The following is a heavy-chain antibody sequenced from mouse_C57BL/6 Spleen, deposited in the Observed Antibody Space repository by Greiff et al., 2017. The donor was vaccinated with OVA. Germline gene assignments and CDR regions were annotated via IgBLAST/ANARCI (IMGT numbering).Heavy chain of an antibody. Sequence: QVQLQQPGAELVRPGSSVKLSCKASGYTFTSYWMHWVKQRPIQGLEWIGNIDPSDSETHYNQKFKDKATLTVDKSSSTAYMQLSSLTSEDSAVYYCARSLGDDYGSSYGFADGGQGTLVTVSA. CDR2: IDPSDSET. CDR3: ARSLGDDYGSSYGFAD. J-gene: IGHJ3*01. D-gene: IGHD1-1*01. CDR1: GYTFTSYW. V-gene: IGHV1-52*01.